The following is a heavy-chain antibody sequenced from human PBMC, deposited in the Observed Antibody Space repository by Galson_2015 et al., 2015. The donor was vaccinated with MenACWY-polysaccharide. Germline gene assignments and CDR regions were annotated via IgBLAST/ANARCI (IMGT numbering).Heavy chain of an antibody. Sequence: SVKVSCKASGYSFSSYDINWVRQTTGQGLEWMGWMNPNSGNTGYPQKFQGRVTMTRNTSITTAYMELSSLRSEDTAVYYCAREIAPDGIAVAKLLNDYSGQGTLVTVSS. J-gene: IGHJ4*02. CDR2: MNPNSGNT. V-gene: IGHV1-8*01. CDR1: GYSFSSYD. D-gene: IGHD6-19*01. CDR3: AREIAPDGIAVAKLLNDY.